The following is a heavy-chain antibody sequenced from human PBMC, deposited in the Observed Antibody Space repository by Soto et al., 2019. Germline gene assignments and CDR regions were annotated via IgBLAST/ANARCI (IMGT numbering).Heavy chain of an antibody. CDR2: VYYSGST. D-gene: IGHD3-3*01. V-gene: IGHV4-39*01. CDR3: ARHWRTGYSTVFGVVMGWFDP. Sequence: HPPGKGLECVASVYYSGSTYHNPSLKSRVTISVDTSKNQFSLKLTSVTAADTAVYYCARHWRTGYSTVFGVVMGWFDPWGQGTLVAVYS. J-gene: IGHJ5*02.